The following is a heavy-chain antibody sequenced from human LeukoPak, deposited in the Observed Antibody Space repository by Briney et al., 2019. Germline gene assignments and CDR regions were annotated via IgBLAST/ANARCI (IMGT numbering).Heavy chain of an antibody. CDR3: ARGGETSEYDYGDYTASGYYFDY. V-gene: IGHV1-69*01. CDR1: GGTFSSYA. D-gene: IGHD4-17*01. Sequence: SVKVSCKASGGTFSSYAISWVRQAPGQGLEWMGGIIPIFGTANYAQKFQGRVTITADESTSTAYMEPSSPRSEDTAVYYCARGGETSEYDYGDYTASGYYFDYWGQGTLVTVSS. CDR2: IIPIFGTA. J-gene: IGHJ4*02.